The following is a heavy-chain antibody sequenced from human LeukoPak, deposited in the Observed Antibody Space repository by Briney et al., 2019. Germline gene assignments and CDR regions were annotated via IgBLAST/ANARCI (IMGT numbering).Heavy chain of an antibody. J-gene: IGHJ6*03. CDR1: GFTFSSYW. V-gene: IGHV3-7*01. Sequence: PGGSPRLSCAPSGFTFSSYWMSWVRQAPGKGLEWVANIKQDGSEKYYVDSVKGRFTISRDNAKNSLYLQMNSLRAEDTAVYYCARDIHMDVWGKGTTVTVSS. CDR3: ARDIHMDV. CDR2: IKQDGSEK.